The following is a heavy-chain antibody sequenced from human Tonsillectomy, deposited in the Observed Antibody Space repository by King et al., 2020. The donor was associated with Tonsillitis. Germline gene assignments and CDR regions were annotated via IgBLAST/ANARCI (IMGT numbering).Heavy chain of an antibody. CDR3: ANGALVDYDILPGYSN. CDR2: ISDSGVRA. CDR1: GFTFNSWA. D-gene: IGHD3-9*01. V-gene: IGHV3-23*04. J-gene: IGHJ4*02. Sequence: VQLVESGGGLVQPGGSLRLSCIASGFTFNSWAMAWVRQAPGKGLEWVSSISDSGVRAYSADSVKGRFTISRDNSKNTLYLQMSSLRAEDTAVYYCANGALVDYDILPGYSNWGQGTLVTVSS.